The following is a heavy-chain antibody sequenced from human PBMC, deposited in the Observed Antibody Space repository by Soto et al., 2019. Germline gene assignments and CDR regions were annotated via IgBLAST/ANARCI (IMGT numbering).Heavy chain of an antibody. CDR1: GYTFTSYY. Sequence: ALVKVSCKASGYTFTSYYMHWVRQAPGQGLEWMGIINPSNSTSYAQKFQGRVTMTRDTSTNTVYMELSSLRSEDTAVYYCATVYCSGGSCYSIDYWGQGTLVTVSS. CDR3: ATVYCSGGSCYSIDY. V-gene: IGHV1-46*03. D-gene: IGHD2-15*01. J-gene: IGHJ4*02. CDR2: INPSNST.